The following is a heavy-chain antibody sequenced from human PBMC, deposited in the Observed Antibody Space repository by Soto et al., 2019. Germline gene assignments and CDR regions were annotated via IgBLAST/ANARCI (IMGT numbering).Heavy chain of an antibody. V-gene: IGHV3-23*01. CDR2: ISGSGGST. J-gene: IGHJ3*02. Sequence: GGSLRLSCAASGFTFSSYAMSWVRQAPGKGLEWVSAISGSGGSTYYADSVKGRSTISRDNSKNTLYLQMNSLRAEDTAVYYCARDKYYYDSSGSLEAFDIWGQGTMLTVSS. CDR3: ARDKYYYDSSGSLEAFDI. CDR1: GFTFSSYA. D-gene: IGHD3-22*01.